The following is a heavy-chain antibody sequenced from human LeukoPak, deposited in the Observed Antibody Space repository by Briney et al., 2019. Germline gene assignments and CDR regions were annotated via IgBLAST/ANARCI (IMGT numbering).Heavy chain of an antibody. D-gene: IGHD2-21*02. Sequence: GGSLRLSCEVSGFTVSTNHMSWVRQAPGKGLEWVSVIYSDTNTYYADSVKGRFTISRDNSKNTVFLQMNSLRAEATAVYYCARDREVVTAKAQMDVWGKGTTVTVSS. CDR3: ARDREVVTAKAQMDV. J-gene: IGHJ6*04. CDR1: GFTVSTNH. CDR2: IYSDTNT. V-gene: IGHV3-53*01.